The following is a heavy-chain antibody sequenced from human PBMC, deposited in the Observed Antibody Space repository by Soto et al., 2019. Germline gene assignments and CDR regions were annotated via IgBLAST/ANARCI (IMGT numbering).Heavy chain of an antibody. D-gene: IGHD3-22*01. CDR1: GGSFSGYY. Sequence: QVQLQQWGAGLLKPSETLSLTCAVYGGSFSGYYWTWIRQPPGKDLEWIGEINHGGSTNYNPSLNRRVTISVDTSKNQFSLKLSSVTAADTAVYYCARGPTYYYDRSGYFVLAYWGQGTLVTVSS. J-gene: IGHJ4*02. CDR2: INHGGST. V-gene: IGHV4-34*02. CDR3: ARGPTYYYDRSGYFVLAY.